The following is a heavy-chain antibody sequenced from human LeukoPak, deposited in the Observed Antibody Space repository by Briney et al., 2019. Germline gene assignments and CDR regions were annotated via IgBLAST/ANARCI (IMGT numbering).Heavy chain of an antibody. J-gene: IGHJ4*02. CDR1: GFTFSSYG. CDR2: ISYYGGNT. CDR3: VKDRTFSDYSFFDY. V-gene: IGHV3-64D*06. Sequence: GGSLRLSCSASGFTFSSYGMLWVRQAPGKGLEYVSAISYYGGNTYYADSVKGRFTISRDNSKNTLYLQMSSLRAEDTAVYYCVKDRTFSDYSFFDYWGQGTLVTVSS. D-gene: IGHD3-22*01.